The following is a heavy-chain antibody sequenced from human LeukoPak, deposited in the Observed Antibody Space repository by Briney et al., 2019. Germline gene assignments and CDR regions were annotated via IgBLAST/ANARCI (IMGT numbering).Heavy chain of an antibody. D-gene: IGHD3-10*01. J-gene: IGHJ4*02. CDR1: GFTFNNYA. CDR3: AKSLGGDYGSGSYYVVFDS. Sequence: PGGSLSLSCVSSGFTFNNYAMSWVRQAPGKGLEWVSSISGSGSITYYADSVKGRFTISRDTSKNTLWLQMNSLRVDDTALYYCAKSLGGDYGSGSYYVVFDSWGQGTLVTVSS. V-gene: IGHV3-23*01. CDR2: ISGSGSIT.